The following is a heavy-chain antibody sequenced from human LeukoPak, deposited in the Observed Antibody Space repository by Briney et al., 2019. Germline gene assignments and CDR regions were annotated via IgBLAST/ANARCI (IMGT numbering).Heavy chain of an antibody. V-gene: IGHV3-30*18. CDR2: ISYDGSNK. J-gene: IGHJ5*02. Sequence: GGSLRLSCAASGFTFSSYGMHWVRQAPGKGLEWVAVISYDGSNKYYADSVKGRFTIPRDNSKNTLYLQMNSLRAEDTAVYYCAKDQVYYDSSGYYYEWFDPWGQGTLVTVSS. CDR3: AKDQVYYDSSGYYYEWFDP. CDR1: GFTFSSYG. D-gene: IGHD3-22*01.